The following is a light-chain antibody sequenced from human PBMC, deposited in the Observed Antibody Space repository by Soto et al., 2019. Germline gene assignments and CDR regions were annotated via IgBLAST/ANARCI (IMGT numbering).Light chain of an antibody. CDR2: EVT. CDR3: SSFRSSSTLPYV. Sequence: QSALTQPASVSGSPGQSITISCTGTSSDVGGYDYVSWYQQYPGKAPKLIIYEVTNRPSGISNRFSGSKSGNTVSLTISGLRAEDEADYYCSSFRSSSTLPYVFGTGTKV. V-gene: IGLV2-14*01. CDR1: SSDVGGYDY. J-gene: IGLJ1*01.